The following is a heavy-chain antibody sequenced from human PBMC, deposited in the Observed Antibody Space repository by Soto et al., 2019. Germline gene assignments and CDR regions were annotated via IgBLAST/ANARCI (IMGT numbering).Heavy chain of an antibody. CDR3: RSGVAMDRSGALAY. J-gene: IGHJ4*02. CDR1: GFTFSNAW. CDR2: IKSKTDGGTT. D-gene: IGHD3-10*01. V-gene: IGHV3-15*01. Sequence: EVQLVESGGGLVKPGGSLRVSCAASGFTFSNAWMFWVRQAPGKGPEWVGRIKSKTDGGTTDYNTLMKDQFTISSEDSRNTLSQEMSNLDRKETAVYYFRSGVAMDRSGALAYWCQGAMVPVSS.